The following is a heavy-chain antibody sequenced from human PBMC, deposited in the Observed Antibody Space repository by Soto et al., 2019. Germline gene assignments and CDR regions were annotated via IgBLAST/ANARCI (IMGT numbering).Heavy chain of an antibody. CDR3: VLGIATTSLPYTEYFQH. CDR2: ISSSGSPI. CDR1: GFTLSYYE. D-gene: IGHD6-13*01. J-gene: IGHJ1*01. V-gene: IGHV3-48*03. Sequence: GGSLRLSCTASGFTLSYYEVNWVRQAPGKGLQWVSYISSSGSPIYYADSVKGRFTISRDNAKNSLYLEMNSLRVDDTAIYYCVLGIATTSLPYTEYFQHRGQGTLVTVYS.